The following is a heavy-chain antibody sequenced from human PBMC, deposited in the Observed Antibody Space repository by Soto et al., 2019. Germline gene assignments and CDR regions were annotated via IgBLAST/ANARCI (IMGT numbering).Heavy chain of an antibody. D-gene: IGHD3-16*02. CDR2: VKTTSEGETT. Sequence: LRLSCEASGFSFRDVWMIWVRQIPGRGLEWVGRVKTTSEGETTNYAAPVMGRFTVSRDDSQNTLYLQMDALRPEDTAVYYCTTAGTRVGYTGSYWGQGTQVTVSS. CDR3: TTAGTRVGYTGSY. V-gene: IGHV3-15*06. J-gene: IGHJ4*02. CDR1: GFSFRDVW.